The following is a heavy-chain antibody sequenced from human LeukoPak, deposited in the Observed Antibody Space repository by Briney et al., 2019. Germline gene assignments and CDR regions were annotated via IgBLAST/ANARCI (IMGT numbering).Heavy chain of an antibody. J-gene: IGHJ6*03. D-gene: IGHD1-26*01. Sequence: GESLKISCKGSGYSFTSYWIGWVRQMPGKGLEWMGIIYPGDSDTRYSPSFQGQVTISADKSISTAYLQWSSLKASDTAMYYCARHVIVGATYYYYYMDAWGKGTTVTVSS. V-gene: IGHV5-51*01. CDR1: GYSFTSYW. CDR3: ARHVIVGATYYYYYMDA. CDR2: IYPGDSDT.